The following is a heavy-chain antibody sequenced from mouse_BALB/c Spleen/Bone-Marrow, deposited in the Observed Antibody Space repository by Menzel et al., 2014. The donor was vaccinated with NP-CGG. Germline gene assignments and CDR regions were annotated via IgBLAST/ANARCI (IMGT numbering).Heavy chain of an antibody. J-gene: IGHJ2*01. V-gene: IGHV7-3*02. CDR2: IRNKANGYTT. CDR1: GFTFTDYY. CDR3: ARDKGRVFFDY. Sequence: EVKLMESGGGLVQPGGSLRLSCATSGFTFTDYYMNWVRQPPGKALEWLGFIRNKANGYTTECSASVKSRFTISRDNSQNILYLQMNTLRVDDSATYYCARDKGRVFFDYWGQGTTLTVSS.